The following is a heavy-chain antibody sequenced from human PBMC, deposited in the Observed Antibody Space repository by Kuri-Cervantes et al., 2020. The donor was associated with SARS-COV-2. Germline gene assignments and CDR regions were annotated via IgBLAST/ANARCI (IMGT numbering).Heavy chain of an antibody. CDR3: ATDLPCSSTSCHQTPVDY. J-gene: IGHJ4*02. V-gene: IGHV3-21*01. Sequence: GESLKISCAASGFTFSSYSMNWVRQAPGKGLEWVSYISTSSAYIYHGDSVKGRFIISRDNAKNSLYLQMNSLRAEDTAVYYCATDLPCSSTSCHQTPVDYWGQGTLVTVSS. CDR2: ISTSSAYI. CDR1: GFTFSSYS. D-gene: IGHD2-2*01.